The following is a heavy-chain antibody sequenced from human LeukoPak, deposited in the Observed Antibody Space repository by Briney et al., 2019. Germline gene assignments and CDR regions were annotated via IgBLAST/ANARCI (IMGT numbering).Heavy chain of an antibody. J-gene: IGHJ4*02. D-gene: IGHD2-15*01. CDR3: ARDHTAARCIGVFCYPFDH. Sequence: GGSLRLSCAASGYTFSSYSMNWVRKAPGKGLEWVSSISSSSSYIYHADSVKGRFTISRDNAKNSLYLQMNSLRAEDTAVYYCARDHTAARCIGVFCYPFDHWGQGTLVTVSS. CDR2: ISSSSSYI. CDR1: GYTFSSYS. V-gene: IGHV3-21*01.